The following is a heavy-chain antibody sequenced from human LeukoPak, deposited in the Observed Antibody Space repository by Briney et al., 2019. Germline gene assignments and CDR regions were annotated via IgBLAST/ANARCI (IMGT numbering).Heavy chain of an antibody. V-gene: IGHV1-69*13. J-gene: IGHJ6*03. Sequence: ASVTVSCKASGYTFTSYDINWVRQATGQGLEWMGGIIPIFATTNYPQKFQGRVTITADDSTSTAYMELSSLRSEDTAVYYCARGIVVGSLYYMDVWGKGTTVTVSS. D-gene: IGHD2-21*01. CDR1: GYTFTSYD. CDR2: IIPIFATT. CDR3: ARGIVVGSLYYMDV.